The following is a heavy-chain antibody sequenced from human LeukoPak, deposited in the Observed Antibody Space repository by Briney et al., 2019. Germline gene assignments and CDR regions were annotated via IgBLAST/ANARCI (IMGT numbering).Heavy chain of an antibody. CDR1: GFSLSTSGLG. CDR2: IYWDDDK. Sequence: SGPTLVQPTQTLTVTCTFSGFSLSTSGLGVGWIRQPPGKALEWLAVIYWDDDKRYSPSLKSRLTITKDTSKNQVVLTMTNMDPVDTATYYCALSPDIAAAGIMSWFDPGDQGTLVTVSS. CDR3: ALSPDIAAAGIMSWFDP. V-gene: IGHV2-5*02. D-gene: IGHD6-13*01. J-gene: IGHJ5*02.